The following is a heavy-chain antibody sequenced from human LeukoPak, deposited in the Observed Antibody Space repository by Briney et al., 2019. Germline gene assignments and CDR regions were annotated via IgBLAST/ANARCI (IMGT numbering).Heavy chain of an antibody. CDR2: IYSSGST. V-gene: IGHV4-4*09. Sequence: SVTLSLTCTVSGGSINSYYWSWIRQPPGKGLEWIGYIYSSGSTNYNPSLKSRVTISVDTSKNQFSLKLSSVTAADTAVYYCARADYRMDWFAPWGQGTLVTVSS. CDR1: GGSINSYY. D-gene: IGHD4-11*01. CDR3: ARADYRMDWFAP. J-gene: IGHJ5*02.